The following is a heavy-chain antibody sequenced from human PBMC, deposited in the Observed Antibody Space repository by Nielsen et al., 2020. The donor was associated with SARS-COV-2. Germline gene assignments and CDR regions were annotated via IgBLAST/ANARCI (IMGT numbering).Heavy chain of an antibody. J-gene: IGHJ6*02. CDR2: IGTAGDT. CDR1: GFTFSSYD. V-gene: IGHV3-13*04. Sequence: GESLKISCAASGFTFSSYDMHWVRQATGKGLEWVSAIGTAGDTYYPDSVKGRFTISRDNAKNSLYLQMNSLRAEDTAVYYCARVASPGRFLEWLAYYYGMDVWGQGTTVTVSS. CDR3: ARVASPGRFLEWLAYYYGMDV. D-gene: IGHD3-3*01.